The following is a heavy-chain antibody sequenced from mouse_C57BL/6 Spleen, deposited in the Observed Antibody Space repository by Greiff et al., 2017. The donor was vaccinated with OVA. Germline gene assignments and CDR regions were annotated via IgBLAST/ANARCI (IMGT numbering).Heavy chain of an antibody. CDR1: GFTFSDYG. CDR2: ISSGSSTI. CDR3: ARIYYDYDSAMDY. J-gene: IGHJ4*01. D-gene: IGHD2-4*01. V-gene: IGHV5-17*01. Sequence: EVMLVDSGGGLVKPGGSLKLSCAASGFTFSDYGMHWVRQAPEKGLEWVAYISSGSSTIYYADTVKGRFTISRDNAKNTLFLQMTSLRSEDTAMYYCARIYYDYDSAMDYWGQGTSVTVSS.